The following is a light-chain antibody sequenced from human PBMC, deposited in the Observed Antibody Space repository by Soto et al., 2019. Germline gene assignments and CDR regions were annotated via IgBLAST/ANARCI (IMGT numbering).Light chain of an antibody. V-gene: IGKV1-5*03. CDR1: QSISSW. CDR2: KAS. CDR3: RQYNSYSRT. J-gene: IGKJ1*01. Sequence: DIQMTQSPSTLSASVGDRVTITCRAGQSISSWLAWYQQKPGKAPKLLIYKASSLESGVPSRFSGSGSGTEFTLTISSLQPDDFATYYCRQYNSYSRTFGXGTKVDIK.